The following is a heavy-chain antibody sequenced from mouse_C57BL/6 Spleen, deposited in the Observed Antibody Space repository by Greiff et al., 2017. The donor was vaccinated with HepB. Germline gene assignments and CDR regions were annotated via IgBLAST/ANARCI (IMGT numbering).Heavy chain of an antibody. V-gene: IGHV1-26*01. CDR2: INPNNGGT. CDR3: ARRGYDYDDYFDY. CDR1: GYTFTDYY. D-gene: IGHD2-4*01. J-gene: IGHJ2*01. Sequence: VQLQQSGPELVKPGASVKISCKASGYTFTDYYMNWVKQSHGKSLEWIGDINPNNGGTSYNQKFKGKATLTVDKSSSTAYMELRSLTSEASAVYYCARRGYDYDDYFDYWGQGTTLTVSS.